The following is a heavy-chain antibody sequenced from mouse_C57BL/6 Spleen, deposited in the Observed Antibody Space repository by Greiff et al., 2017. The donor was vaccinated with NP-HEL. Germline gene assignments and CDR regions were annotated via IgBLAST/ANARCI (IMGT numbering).Heavy chain of an antibody. J-gene: IGHJ2*01. D-gene: IGHD1-1*01. CDR1: GYTFTSYW. Sequence: QVQLKQPGAELVMPGASVKLSCKASGYTFTSYWMHWVKQRPGQGLEWIGEIDPSDSYTNYNQKFKGKSTLTVDKSSSSAYMQLSSLTSEDFAVYYGARRGGGSSFFYYWGQGTTLTVSS. CDR2: IDPSDSYT. CDR3: ARRGGGSSFFYY. V-gene: IGHV1-69*01.